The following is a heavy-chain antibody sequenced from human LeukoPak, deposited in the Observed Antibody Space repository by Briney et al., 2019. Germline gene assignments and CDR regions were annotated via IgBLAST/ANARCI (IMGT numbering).Heavy chain of an antibody. CDR2: INPNSGGT. CDR3: ARSGDGYNRYCYYYGMDV. CDR1: GYTFTGYY. D-gene: IGHD5-24*01. Sequence: ASVKVSCKASGYTFTGYYMHWVRQAPGQGLEWMGWINPNSGGTNYAQKFQGWVTMTRDTSISTAYMELSRLRSDDTAVYYCARSGDGYNRYCYYYGMDVWGQGTTVTVSS. J-gene: IGHJ6*02. V-gene: IGHV1-2*04.